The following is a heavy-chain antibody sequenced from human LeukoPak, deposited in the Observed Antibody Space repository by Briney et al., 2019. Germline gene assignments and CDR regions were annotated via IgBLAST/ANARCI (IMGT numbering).Heavy chain of an antibody. CDR1: GYSISSGYY. CDR2: IYHSGST. V-gene: IGHV4-38-2*02. CDR3: ARDLGTGWPYYLYYLDV. Sequence: SETLSLTCTVSGYSISSGYYWGWIRQPPGKGLEWIGSIYHSGSTYYNPSLKSRVTISVDTSKNQFSLKLSSVTAADTAVYYCARDLGTGWPYYLYYLDVWGKGTTVTISS. D-gene: IGHD2-8*02. J-gene: IGHJ6*03.